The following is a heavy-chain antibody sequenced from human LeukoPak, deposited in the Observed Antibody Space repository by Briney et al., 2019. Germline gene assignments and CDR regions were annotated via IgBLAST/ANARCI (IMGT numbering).Heavy chain of an antibody. V-gene: IGHV3-11*01. D-gene: IGHD5-12*01. J-gene: IGHJ4*02. CDR2: ISSTGSTI. Sequence: PGGSLSLSCAASGFEFDDYGMSWVRQVPGKGLEWVSYISSTGSTIYYADSVKGRFTISRDNAKNSLYLQMNSLRAEDTAVYYCARERDISFDYWGQGTLVTVSS. CDR1: GFEFDDYG. CDR3: ARERDISFDY.